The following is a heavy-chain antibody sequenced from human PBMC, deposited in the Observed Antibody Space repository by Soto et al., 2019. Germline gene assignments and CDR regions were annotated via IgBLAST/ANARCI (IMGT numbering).Heavy chain of an antibody. V-gene: IGHV3-33*01. Sequence: QVQLVESGGGVVQPGGSLRLSCAASGFTFGRHGMHWVRQAPGKGLEWVAVIGSDGRRDSYADSVKGRFTISRDNGQNTLYLQINSRRAEDKAVYYCARDDDYGDNGLDYWGQGTLVTVSS. D-gene: IGHD4-17*01. CDR2: IGSDGRRD. J-gene: IGHJ4*02. CDR3: ARDDDYGDNGLDY. CDR1: GFTFGRHG.